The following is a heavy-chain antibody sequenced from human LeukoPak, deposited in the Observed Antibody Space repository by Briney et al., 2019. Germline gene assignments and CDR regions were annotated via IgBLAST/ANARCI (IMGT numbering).Heavy chain of an antibody. J-gene: IGHJ6*03. CDR2: INPNTGAT. V-gene: IGHV1-2*02. D-gene: IGHD2-2*01. CDR3: ARDGGPAAEWYYYYYYYMDV. CDR1: GYTFTGYY. Sequence: GASVKVSCKASGYTFTGYYMHWVRQAPGQGLEWMGWINPNTGATKYAEKFQGRVTMTRDTSISTAYMELSRLRSDDTAVYYCARDGGPAAEWYYYYYYYMDVWGKGTTVTVSS.